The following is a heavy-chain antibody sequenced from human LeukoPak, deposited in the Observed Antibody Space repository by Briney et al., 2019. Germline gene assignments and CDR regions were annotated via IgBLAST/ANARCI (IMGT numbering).Heavy chain of an antibody. J-gene: IGHJ4*02. V-gene: IGHV3-53*01. CDR1: GFTVSSNY. CDR3: ARDRYCSGGSCTFFDY. CDR2: IYSGGST. D-gene: IGHD2-15*01. Sequence: GGSLRLSCAASGFTVSSNYMSWVRHAPGKGLEWVSVIYSGGSTYYADSVKGRFTISRDNSKNTLYLQMNSLRAEDTAVYYCARDRYCSGGSCTFFDYWGQGTLVTVSS.